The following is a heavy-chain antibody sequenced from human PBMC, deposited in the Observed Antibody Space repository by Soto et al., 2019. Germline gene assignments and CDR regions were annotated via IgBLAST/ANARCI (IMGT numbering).Heavy chain of an antibody. CDR1: GGTFSSYA. J-gene: IGHJ4*02. Sequence: SVKVSCKASGGTFSSYAISWVRQAPGQGLEWMGGIIPIFGTANYAQKFQGRVTITADESTSTAYMELSSLRSEDTAVYYCARAEWELLNFDYWGQGTLVTVSS. D-gene: IGHD1-26*01. CDR3: ARAEWELLNFDY. V-gene: IGHV1-69*13. CDR2: IIPIFGTA.